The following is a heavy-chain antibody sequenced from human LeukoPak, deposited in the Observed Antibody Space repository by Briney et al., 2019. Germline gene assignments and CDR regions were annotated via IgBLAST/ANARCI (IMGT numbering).Heavy chain of an antibody. J-gene: IGHJ4*02. CDR1: GFTFRSYA. Sequence: PGGSLRLSCAASGFTFRSYAMSWVRQAPGKGLEWVSRVTGDGETTFYADSVKGRFSVSRDNSRNTLFLTMNSLRAEDTAVYYCAKDAASSWQFTFDYWGQGTLVTVSS. D-gene: IGHD6-13*01. CDR3: AKDAASSWQFTFDY. V-gene: IGHV3-23*01. CDR2: VTGDGETT.